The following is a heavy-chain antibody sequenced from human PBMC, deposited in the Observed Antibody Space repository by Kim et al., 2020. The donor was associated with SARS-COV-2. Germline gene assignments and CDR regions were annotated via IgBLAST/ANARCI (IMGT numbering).Heavy chain of an antibody. CDR2: ISYDGSNK. CDR1: GFPFSSYG. D-gene: IGHD4-17*01. J-gene: IGHJ6*02. CDR3: AKNPTTHYYYYGMDV. V-gene: IGHV3-30*18. Sequence: GGSLRLSCAASGFPFSSYGMHWVRQAPGKGLEWVAVISYDGSNKYYADSVKGRFTISRDNSKNTLYLQMNSLRAEDTAVYYCAKNPTTHYYYYGMDVWGQGTTVTVSS.